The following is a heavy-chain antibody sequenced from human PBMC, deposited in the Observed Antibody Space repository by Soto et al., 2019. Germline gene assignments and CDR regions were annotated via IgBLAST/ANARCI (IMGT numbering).Heavy chain of an antibody. Sequence: SVKVSCKASGGTFSSYAISWVRQAPGQGLEWMGGIIPIFGTANYAQKFQGRVTITADESTSTAYMELSSLRSEDTAVYYCARSSSSWYPFIDYWGQGTLVTVSS. V-gene: IGHV1-69*13. CDR3: ARSSSSWYPFIDY. D-gene: IGHD6-13*01. J-gene: IGHJ4*02. CDR2: IIPIFGTA. CDR1: GGTFSSYA.